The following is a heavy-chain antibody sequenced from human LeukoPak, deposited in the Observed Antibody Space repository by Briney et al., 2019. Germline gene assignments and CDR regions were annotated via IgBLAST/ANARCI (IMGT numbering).Heavy chain of an antibody. J-gene: IGHJ6*04. CDR2: IWYDGTNK. CDR3: ARDLLLSYNFWSGYMDV. V-gene: IGHV3-33*01. D-gene: IGHD3-3*01. Sequence: GRSLRLSCAASGFTFRRFAMYWVRQAPGKGREGVAVIWYDGTNKYYADSVKGRFTISRDNSRHTLDLQMNSLRAEDTAVYYCARDLLLSYNFWSGYMDVWGKGTTVTVSP. CDR1: GFTFRRFA.